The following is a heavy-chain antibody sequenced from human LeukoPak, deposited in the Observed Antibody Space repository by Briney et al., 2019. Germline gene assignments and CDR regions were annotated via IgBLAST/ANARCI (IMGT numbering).Heavy chain of an antibody. CDR3: ARDHPLTGYYDSSGLSDY. J-gene: IGHJ4*02. V-gene: IGHV3-48*01. Sequence: HAGGSLRLSCAASGFTFRTSGMNWVRQAPGKGLEWVSYISSSGTTISYAQSVKGRFTITRDNAQNSLTLHMNTLRADDTAVYYCARDHPLTGYYDSSGLSDYWGQGTLVTVSS. D-gene: IGHD3-22*01. CDR1: GFTFRTSG. CDR2: ISSSGTTI.